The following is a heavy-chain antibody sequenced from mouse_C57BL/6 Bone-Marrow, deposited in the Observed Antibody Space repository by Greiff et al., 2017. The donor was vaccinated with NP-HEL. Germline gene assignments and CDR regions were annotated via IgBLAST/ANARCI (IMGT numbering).Heavy chain of an antibody. CDR2: FHPYNDDT. CDR1: GYTFTTYP. Sequence: VQLQQSGAELVKPGASVKMSCKASGYTFTTYPIEWVKQNHGKSLEWIGNFHPYNDDTEYNEKFKNKATLTVEKSSSPVYLELSRLTSDDSSVYYCARVGNYWYYFDYWGQGTTLTVSS. CDR3: ARVGNYWYYFDY. J-gene: IGHJ2*01. V-gene: IGHV1-47*01. D-gene: IGHD2-1*01.